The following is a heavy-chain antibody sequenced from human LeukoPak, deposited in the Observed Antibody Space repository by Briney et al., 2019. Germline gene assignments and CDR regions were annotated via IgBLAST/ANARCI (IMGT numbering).Heavy chain of an antibody. CDR1: GYTFTGYY. Sequence: GASVKVSCKASGYTFTGYYMHWVRQAPGQGLEWMGWINPNSGGTNYAQKFQGRVTMTRDTSISTAYMELSRLRSDDTAVYYCARTRVGAISPPDYWGQGTLVTVSS. V-gene: IGHV1-2*02. D-gene: IGHD1-26*01. J-gene: IGHJ4*02. CDR3: ARTRVGAISPPDY. CDR2: INPNSGGT.